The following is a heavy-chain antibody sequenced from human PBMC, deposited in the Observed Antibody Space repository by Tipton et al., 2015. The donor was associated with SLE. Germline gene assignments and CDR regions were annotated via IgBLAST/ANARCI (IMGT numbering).Heavy chain of an antibody. CDR1: GGSISTISCY. D-gene: IGHD2-21*01. J-gene: IGHJ3*02. CDR3: ARRGRGEGAFDI. V-gene: IGHV4-39*07. Sequence: TLSLTCTVSGGSISTISCYWGWIRQPPGKGLELIGSFYHTGSTYYSPSLKSRVTISEDTSNNQFSLKLSSVTAADTAVYYCARRGRGEGAFDIWGQGTMVTVSS. CDR2: FYHTGST.